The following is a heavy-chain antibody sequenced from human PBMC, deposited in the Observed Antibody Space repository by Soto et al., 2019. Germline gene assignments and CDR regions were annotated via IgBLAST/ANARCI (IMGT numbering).Heavy chain of an antibody. CDR3: AAGAIFGVVPLDY. D-gene: IGHD3-3*01. CDR1: GGSITSSSYY. Sequence: SETLSLTCTVSGGSITSSSYYWGWIRQPPGKGLEWIGSIYHSGSTYYNPSLKSRVTISVDRSKNQFSLKLSSVTAADTAVYYCAAGAIFGVVPLDYWGQGTLVTVS. V-gene: IGHV4-39*07. CDR2: IYHSGST. J-gene: IGHJ4*02.